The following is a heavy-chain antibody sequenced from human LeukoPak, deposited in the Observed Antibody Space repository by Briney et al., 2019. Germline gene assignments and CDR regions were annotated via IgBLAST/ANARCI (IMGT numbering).Heavy chain of an antibody. CDR2: IYYSGNT. CDR3: ARQTGSGLFILP. CDR1: GGSISSSSYY. Sequence: HPSETLSLTCTVSGGSISSSSYYWGWIRQPPGKGLEWIGSIYYSGNTYYNASLKSQVSISIDTSKNQFSLRLTSVTAADTAVYYCARQTGSGLFILPGGQGTLVTVSS. V-gene: IGHV4-39*01. D-gene: IGHD3/OR15-3a*01. J-gene: IGHJ4*02.